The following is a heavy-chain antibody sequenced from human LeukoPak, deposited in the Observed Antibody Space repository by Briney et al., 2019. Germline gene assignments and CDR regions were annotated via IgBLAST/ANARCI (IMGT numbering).Heavy chain of an antibody. Sequence: GESLKISCKGSGYSFTSYWIGWVRQMPGKGLEWMGIIYPGDSDTRYSPSFQGQVTISADKSISTAYLQWSSLKASDIAMYYCARGRDDYYYGMDVWGQGTTVTVSS. CDR1: GYSFTSYW. CDR3: ARGRDDYYYGMDV. D-gene: IGHD5-24*01. CDR2: IYPGDSDT. J-gene: IGHJ6*02. V-gene: IGHV5-51*01.